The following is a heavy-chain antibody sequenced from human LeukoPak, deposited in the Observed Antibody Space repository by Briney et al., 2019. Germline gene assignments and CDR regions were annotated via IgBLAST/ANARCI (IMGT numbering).Heavy chain of an antibody. CDR1: GFTFSSYS. V-gene: IGHV3-21*01. CDR2: ISSSSSYI. D-gene: IGHD3-9*01. J-gene: IGHJ5*02. CDR3: ARGTRDILTGYSP. Sequence: GGSLRLSCAASGFTFSSYSMNWVRQAPGKGLEWVSSISSSSSYIYYADSVKGRFTISRDNAKNSLYLQMNSLRAEDTAVYYCARGTRDILTGYSPWGQGILVTVSS.